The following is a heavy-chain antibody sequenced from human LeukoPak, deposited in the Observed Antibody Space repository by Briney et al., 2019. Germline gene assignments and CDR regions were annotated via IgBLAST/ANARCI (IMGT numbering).Heavy chain of an antibody. CDR2: IGASGADT. CDR3: ARRPRDTSGYYLGAFHD. V-gene: IGHV3-23*01. D-gene: IGHD3-22*01. CDR1: GFTFTNYA. J-gene: IGHJ3*01. Sequence: GGSLRLSCAAPGFTFTNYAMTWVRQAPGKGLEWVSVIGASGADTYYSDSVKGRFTVSRDNSQNTLFLHMSSLRAEDTAVYFCARRPRDTSGYYLGAFHDWGQGTTVTVSP.